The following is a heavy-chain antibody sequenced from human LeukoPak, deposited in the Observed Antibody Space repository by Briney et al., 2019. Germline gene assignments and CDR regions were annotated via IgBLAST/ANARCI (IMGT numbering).Heavy chain of an antibody. V-gene: IGHV1-18*01. CDR2: ISAYNGNT. D-gene: IGHD6-13*01. Sequence: ASVKVSFKASGYTFTSYGISWVRQAPGQGLEWMGWISAYNGNTNYAQKLQGRVTMTTDTSTSTAYMELRSLRSDDTAVYYCARVGYSIKRNWFDPWGQGTLVTVSS. CDR3: ARVGYSIKRNWFDP. CDR1: GYTFTSYG. J-gene: IGHJ5*02.